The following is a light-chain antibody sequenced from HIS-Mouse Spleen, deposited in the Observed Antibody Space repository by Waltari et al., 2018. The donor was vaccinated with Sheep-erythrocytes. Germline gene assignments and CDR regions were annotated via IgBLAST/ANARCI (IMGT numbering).Light chain of an antibody. CDR3: CSYAGSSTLV. CDR1: STDVVSYTL. V-gene: IGLV2-23*03. CDR2: EGS. Sequence: QSALTQPASVSGSPGQSITISCTGTSTDVVSYTLVSWYQQHPGKAPKLMIYEGSKRPSGVSNRFSGSKSGNTASLTISGLQAEDEADYYCCSYAGSSTLVFGTGTKVTVL. J-gene: IGLJ1*01.